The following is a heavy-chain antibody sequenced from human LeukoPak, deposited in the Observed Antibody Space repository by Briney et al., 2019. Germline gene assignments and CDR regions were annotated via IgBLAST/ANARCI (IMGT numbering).Heavy chain of an antibody. CDR2: IYYSGST. V-gene: IGHV4-59*01. CDR1: GGSISSYY. CDR3: ARNYDFWSGSLWDY. D-gene: IGHD3-3*01. J-gene: IGHJ4*02. Sequence: PSETLSLTCTVSGGSISSYYWSWIRQPPGKGLEWLGYIYYSGSTNYNPSLKSRVTISVDTSKNQFSLKLSSVTAADTAVYYCARNYDFWSGSLWDYWGQGTLVTVSS.